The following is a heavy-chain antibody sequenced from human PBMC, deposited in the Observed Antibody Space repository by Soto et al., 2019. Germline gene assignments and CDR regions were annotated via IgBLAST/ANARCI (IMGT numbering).Heavy chain of an antibody. V-gene: IGHV3-30*03. CDR1: GFTFSSYG. Sequence: GGSLRLSCAASGFTFSSYGMHWVRQAPGKGLEWVAVISYDGSNKYYADSVKGRFTISRDNSKNTLYLQMNSLRAEGTAVYYCARDWGDYYYYGMDVWGQGTTVTVSS. CDR3: ARDWGDYYYYGMDV. CDR2: ISYDGSNK. J-gene: IGHJ6*02. D-gene: IGHD3-16*01.